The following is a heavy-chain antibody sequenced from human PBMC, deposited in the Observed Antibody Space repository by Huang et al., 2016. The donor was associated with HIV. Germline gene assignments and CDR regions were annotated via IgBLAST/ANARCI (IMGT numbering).Heavy chain of an antibody. V-gene: IGHV4-39*01. CDR2: ISGRGIG. CDR1: GGSVVDSRYF. Sequence: QLQLQESGPGQVFPSETLSVTCVVSGGSVVDSRYFWSWIRQPPGKGLEWIGGISGRGIGYYNPSLKCRVIMSVDASNTRVSATLGAVTPADTATHYCARQTAPDNGDYDFFLRYWGQGTPVIVSS. D-gene: IGHD2-21*01. CDR3: ARQTAPDNGDYDFFLRY. J-gene: IGHJ4*02.